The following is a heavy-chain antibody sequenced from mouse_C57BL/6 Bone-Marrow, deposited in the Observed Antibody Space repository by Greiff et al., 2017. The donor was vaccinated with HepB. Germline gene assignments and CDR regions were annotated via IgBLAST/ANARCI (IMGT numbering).Heavy chain of an antibody. CDR1: GYTFTSYW. CDR2: IYPGNSDT. J-gene: IGHJ3*01. D-gene: IGHD3-2*02. CDR3: TRDTAQAAWFAY. Sequence: EVQLQQSGTVLARPGASVKMSCKTSGYTFTSYWMHWVKQRPGQGLEWIGAIYPGNSDTSYNQKFKGQAKLTAVTSASTAYMERSSLTNEDSAVYYCTRDTAQAAWFAYWGQGTLVTVSA. V-gene: IGHV1-5*01.